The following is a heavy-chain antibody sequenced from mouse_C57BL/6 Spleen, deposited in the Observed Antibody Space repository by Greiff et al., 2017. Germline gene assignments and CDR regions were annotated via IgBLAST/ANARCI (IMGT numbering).Heavy chain of an antibody. Sequence: QVQLQQPGAELVMPGASVKLSCKASGYTFTSYWMHWVKQRPGQGLEWIGEIDPSDSYTNYTQKFKGKSTLTVDKSSSTAYMQLSSLTSEDSAVYYCARKRLDYAMDYWGQGTSVTVSS. CDR3: ARKRLDYAMDY. J-gene: IGHJ4*01. CDR1: GYTFTSYW. CDR2: IDPSDSYT. V-gene: IGHV1-69*01.